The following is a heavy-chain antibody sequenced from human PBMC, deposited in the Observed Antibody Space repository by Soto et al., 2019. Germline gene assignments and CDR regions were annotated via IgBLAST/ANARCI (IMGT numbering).Heavy chain of an antibody. CDR3: AYSSGWYRHDV. CDR1: GDSISSPKW. D-gene: IGHD6-19*01. Sequence: QVQLQESGPGLVKPSGTLSLTCAVSGDSISSPKWWTWLRQPPGKGLEWIGDLLHSGTTNCNPSLKSRVILSVDKSQNQFSLSLTSVTAADTAIYYCAYSSGWYRHDVWGQGTSVTVSS. J-gene: IGHJ3*01. V-gene: IGHV4-4*02. CDR2: LLHSGTT.